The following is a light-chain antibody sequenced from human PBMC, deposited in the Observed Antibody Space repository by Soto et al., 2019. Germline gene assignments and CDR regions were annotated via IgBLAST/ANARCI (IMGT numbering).Light chain of an antibody. Sequence: DIVMTQSPDSLAVSLGERATINCKSSQSVLYSSESKNYLAWYQQKPGQPPKLLIYWASTRESGVPDRFSGSGSGTDFTLTISSLQAEDVAVYYCQQYYTTPFTFGPGTKVDIK. CDR2: WAS. CDR1: QSVLYSSESKNY. J-gene: IGKJ3*01. V-gene: IGKV4-1*01. CDR3: QQYYTTPFT.